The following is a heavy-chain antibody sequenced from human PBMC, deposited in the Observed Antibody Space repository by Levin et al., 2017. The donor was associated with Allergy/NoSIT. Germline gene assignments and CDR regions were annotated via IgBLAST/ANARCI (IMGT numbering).Heavy chain of an antibody. D-gene: IGHD6-19*01. CDR2: INPNSGGT. Sequence: GASVKVSCKASGYTFTDNYIHWVRQAPGQGLEWMGWINPNSGGTKFEQNFQGRVSMTRDTSINTVYMVLSRLTVDDTATYFCTRDRTAVALQGFDPWGQGTLVVVSS. J-gene: IGHJ5*02. CDR3: TRDRTAVALQGFDP. CDR1: GYTFTDNY. V-gene: IGHV1-2*02.